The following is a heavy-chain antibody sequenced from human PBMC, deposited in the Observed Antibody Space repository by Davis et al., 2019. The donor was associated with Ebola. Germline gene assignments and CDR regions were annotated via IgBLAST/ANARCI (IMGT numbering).Heavy chain of an antibody. CDR2: ISSSSSYT. CDR3: AKLNTVTTWPVVGY. Sequence: GGSLRLSCAASGFTFSDYYMSWIRQAPGKGLEWVSYISSSSSYTYYADSVKGRFTISRDNSKNTLYLQMNSLRAEDTAVYYCAKLNTVTTWPVVGYWGQGTLVTVSS. CDR1: GFTFSDYY. J-gene: IGHJ4*02. V-gene: IGHV3-11*03. D-gene: IGHD4-11*01.